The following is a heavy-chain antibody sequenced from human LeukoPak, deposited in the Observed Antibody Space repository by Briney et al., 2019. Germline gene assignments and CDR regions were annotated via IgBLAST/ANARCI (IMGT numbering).Heavy chain of an antibody. D-gene: IGHD3-3*01. Sequence: PGGSLRLSCAAFGFTFSSYEMNWVRQAPGKGLEWVSYISSSGSTIYYADSVKGRFTISRDNAKNSLYLQMNSLRAEDTAVYYCARGRGYDFWSGYYCDWGQGTLVTVSS. V-gene: IGHV3-48*03. CDR1: GFTFSSYE. CDR3: ARGRGYDFWSGYYCD. J-gene: IGHJ4*02. CDR2: ISSSGSTI.